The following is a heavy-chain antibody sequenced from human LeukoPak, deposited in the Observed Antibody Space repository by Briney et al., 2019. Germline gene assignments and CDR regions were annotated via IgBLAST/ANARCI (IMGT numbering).Heavy chain of an antibody. D-gene: IGHD5-18*01. CDR2: IRGSGGIT. CDR1: GFTFSSYA. J-gene: IGHJ4*02. CDR3: ARVDTAMVIDY. Sequence: GGSLRLSCAASGFTFSSYAMSWVRQAPGKGLEWVSAIRGSGGITFYADSVKGRFTISRDNSKNTLYLQMNSLRAEDTAVYYCARVDTAMVIDYWGQGTLVTVSS. V-gene: IGHV3-23*01.